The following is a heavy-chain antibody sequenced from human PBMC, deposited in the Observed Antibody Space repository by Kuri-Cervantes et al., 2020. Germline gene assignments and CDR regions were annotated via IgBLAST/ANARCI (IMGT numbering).Heavy chain of an antibody. CDR1: GGSISSYY. Sequence: GSLRLSCTVSGGSISSYYWSWIRQPAGKGLEWIGRIYTSGSTNYNPSLKSRVTMSVDTSKNQFSLKLSSVTAADTAVYYCARSGLTYYGSGNDAFDIWGQGTMVTVSS. CDR2: IYTSGST. CDR3: ARSGLTYYGSGNDAFDI. J-gene: IGHJ3*02. V-gene: IGHV4-4*07. D-gene: IGHD3-10*01.